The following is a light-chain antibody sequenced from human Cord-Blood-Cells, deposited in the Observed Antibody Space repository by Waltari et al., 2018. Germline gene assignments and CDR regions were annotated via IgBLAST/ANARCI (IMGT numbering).Light chain of an antibody. J-gene: IGLJ3*02. CDR3: CSYAGSYTLV. Sequence: QSALTQPRSVSGSPGQSVTISCTGTSTDVCGYNSVSWYQQHPGKAPKLMIYDVTKRPSGVPDRFSGSKSGNTASLTISGLQAEDEADYYCCSYAGSYTLVFGGGTKLTVL. CDR1: STDVCGYNS. CDR2: DVT. V-gene: IGLV2-11*01.